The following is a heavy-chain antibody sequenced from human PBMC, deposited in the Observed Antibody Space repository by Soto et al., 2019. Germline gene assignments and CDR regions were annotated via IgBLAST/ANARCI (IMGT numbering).Heavy chain of an antibody. J-gene: IGHJ3*02. Sequence: SETLSLTCTVSGGSISSYYWSWIRQPAGKGLEWIGRIYTSGSTNYNPSLKSRVTMSVDTSKNQFSLKLSSVTAADTAVYYCARDYDTIRDDAFDIWGQGTMVTV. CDR2: IYTSGST. CDR1: GGSISSYY. D-gene: IGHD3-22*01. CDR3: ARDYDTIRDDAFDI. V-gene: IGHV4-4*07.